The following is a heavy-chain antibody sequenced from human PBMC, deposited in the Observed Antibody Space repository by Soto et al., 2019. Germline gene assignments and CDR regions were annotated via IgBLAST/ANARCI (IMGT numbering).Heavy chain of an antibody. CDR3: ARAYFYDSPVPFDY. D-gene: IGHD3-22*01. J-gene: IGHJ4*02. V-gene: IGHV2-26*01. CDR2: IFSNDEK. CDR1: GFSLSNARMG. Sequence: QVTLKESGPVLVKPTETLTLTCTVSGFSLSNARMGVSWIRQPPGKALEWLAHIFSNDEKSYRTSLKSRLTSSTDTSQSPVVLIMTNMDPVHTATYYCARAYFYDSPVPFDYWGQGTLVTVSS.